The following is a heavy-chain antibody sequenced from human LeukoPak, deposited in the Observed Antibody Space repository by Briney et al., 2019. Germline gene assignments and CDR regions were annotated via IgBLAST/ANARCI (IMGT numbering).Heavy chain of an antibody. V-gene: IGHV3-30*18. CDR1: GSTFSSYG. D-gene: IGHD1-14*01. Sequence: PGGSLRLSCAASGSTFSSYGMHWVRQAPGKGLEWVAVISYDGSNKYYADSVQGRFTISRDNSKNTLYLQMNSLRAEDTAVYYCAKAEGGYYYYGMDVWGQGTTVTVS. J-gene: IGHJ6*02. CDR2: ISYDGSNK. CDR3: AKAEGGYYYYGMDV.